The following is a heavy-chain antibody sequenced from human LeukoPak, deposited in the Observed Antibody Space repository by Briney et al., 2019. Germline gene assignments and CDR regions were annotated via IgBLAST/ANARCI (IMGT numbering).Heavy chain of an antibody. J-gene: IGHJ5*02. D-gene: IGHD2-2*01. V-gene: IGHV4-39*01. CDR1: GFTFSSHGMN. CDR3: ARRSSSGRGAPTGFDP. CDR2: IYYSGST. Sequence: PGGSLRLSCAASGFTFSSHGMNWVRQAPGKGLEWIGSIYYSGSTYYNPSLKSRVTISVDTSKNQFSLRLSSVTAADTAVYYCARRSSSGRGAPTGFDPWGQGTLVTVSS.